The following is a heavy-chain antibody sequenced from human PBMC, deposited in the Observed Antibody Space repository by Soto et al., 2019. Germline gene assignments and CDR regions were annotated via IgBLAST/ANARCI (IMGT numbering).Heavy chain of an antibody. J-gene: IGHJ6*02. D-gene: IGHD3-3*01. V-gene: IGHV3-23*01. Sequence: LRLSCAASGFTFSSYAMSWVRQAPGKGLEWVSAISGSGGSTYYADSVKGRFTISRDNSKNTLYLQMNSLRAEDTAVYYCAKYDFWSGYLLAYYYGMDVWGQGTTVTVS. CDR2: ISGSGGST. CDR1: GFTFSSYA. CDR3: AKYDFWSGYLLAYYYGMDV.